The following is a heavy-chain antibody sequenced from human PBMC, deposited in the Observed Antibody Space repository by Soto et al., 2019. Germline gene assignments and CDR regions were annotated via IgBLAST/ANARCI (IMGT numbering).Heavy chain of an antibody. D-gene: IGHD4-17*01. Sequence: SETLSLTCTVSGGSISSYYWSWIRQPPGKGLEWIGYIYYSGSTNYNPPLKSRVTISVDTSKNQFSLKLSSVTAADTAVYYCARLTTTVTINFDYWGQGTLVTVSS. CDR1: GGSISSYY. V-gene: IGHV4-59*08. J-gene: IGHJ4*02. CDR3: ARLTTTVTINFDY. CDR2: IYYSGST.